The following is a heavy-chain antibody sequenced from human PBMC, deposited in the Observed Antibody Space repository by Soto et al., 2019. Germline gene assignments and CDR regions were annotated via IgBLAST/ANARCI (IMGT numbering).Heavy chain of an antibody. J-gene: IGHJ4*02. CDR3: ARQFEALDY. D-gene: IGHD3-9*01. Sequence: SETLSLTCTVSGGSISSYYWIWIRQPPGKGLEWIGYIYYSGSTNYNPSLKSRVTISVDTSKNQFSLKLSSVTAADTAVYYCARQFEALDYWGQGTLVTVSS. CDR2: IYYSGST. CDR1: GGSISSYY. V-gene: IGHV4-59*01.